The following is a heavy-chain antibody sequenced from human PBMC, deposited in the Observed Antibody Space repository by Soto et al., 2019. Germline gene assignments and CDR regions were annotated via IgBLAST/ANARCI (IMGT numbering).Heavy chain of an antibody. CDR3: ARGPLVLRFLEWLPLVYGMDV. D-gene: IGHD3-3*01. J-gene: IGHJ6*02. V-gene: IGHV1-2*02. CDR1: GYTFTGYY. CDR2: INPNSGGT. Sequence: ASVKVSCKVSGYTFTGYYMHWVRQAPGQGLEWMGWINPNSGGTNYAQKFQGRVTMTRDTSISTAYMELSRLRSDDTAVYYCARGPLVLRFLEWLPLVYGMDVWGQGTTVTVSS.